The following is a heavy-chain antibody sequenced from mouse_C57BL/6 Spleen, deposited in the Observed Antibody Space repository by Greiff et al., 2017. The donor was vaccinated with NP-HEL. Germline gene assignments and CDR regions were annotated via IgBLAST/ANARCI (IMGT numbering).Heavy chain of an antibody. CDR1: GYAFSSYW. D-gene: IGHD2-1*01. CDR2: IYPGDGDT. J-gene: IGHJ2*01. CDR3: AREIYYGNCDY. Sequence: VQLQQSGAELVKPGASVKISCKASGYAFSSYWMNWVKQRPGKGLEWIGQIYPGDGDTNYNGKFKGKATLTADKSSSTAYMQLSSLTSEDSAVYFCAREIYYGNCDYWGQGTTLTVSS. V-gene: IGHV1-80*01.